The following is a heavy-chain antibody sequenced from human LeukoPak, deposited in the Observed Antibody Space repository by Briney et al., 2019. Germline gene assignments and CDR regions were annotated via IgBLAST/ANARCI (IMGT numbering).Heavy chain of an antibody. J-gene: IGHJ1*01. CDR1: GFTFSSYS. CDR3: ARAGVAGTPKYFQH. CDR2: ISSSSSYI. V-gene: IGHV3-21*01. Sequence: PGGSLRLSCAASGFTFSSYSMNSVRQAPGKGLEWVSSISSSSSYIYYADSVKGRFTISRDNAKNSLYLQMNSLRAEDTAVYYCARAGVAGTPKYFQHWGQGTLVTVSS. D-gene: IGHD6-19*01.